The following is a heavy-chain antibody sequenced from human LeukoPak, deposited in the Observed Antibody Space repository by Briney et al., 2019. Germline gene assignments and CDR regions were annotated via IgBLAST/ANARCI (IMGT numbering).Heavy chain of an antibody. V-gene: IGHV3-21*01. J-gene: IGHJ4*02. CDR3: ARDEKYSGYKPYDY. CDR1: GSTFSSYS. D-gene: IGHD5-12*01. CDR2: ISSSSSYI. Sequence: GGSLRLSCAASGSTFSSYSMNWVRQAPGKGLEWVSSISSSSSYIYYADSVKGRFTISRDNAKNSLYLQMNSLRAEDTAVYYCARDEKYSGYKPYDYWGQGTLVTVSS.